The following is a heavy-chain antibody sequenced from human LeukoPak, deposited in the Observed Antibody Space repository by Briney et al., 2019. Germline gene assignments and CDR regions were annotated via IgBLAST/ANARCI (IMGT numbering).Heavy chain of an antibody. CDR1: GASIKSYY. D-gene: IGHD5-24*01. J-gene: IGHJ4*02. Sequence: SETLSLTCTVSGASIKSYYWSWIRQPAGKGLEWIGRIYNSGNTNYSPSLESRVTMSLDTSKNQLSLKLTSVTAADTAVYYCARDTHDYNRRGVPFDHWGQGTLVTVSS. V-gene: IGHV4-4*07. CDR3: ARDTHDYNRRGVPFDH. CDR2: IYNSGNT.